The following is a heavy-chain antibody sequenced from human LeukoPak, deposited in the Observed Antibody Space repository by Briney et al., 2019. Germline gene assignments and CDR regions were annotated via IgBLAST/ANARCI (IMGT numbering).Heavy chain of an antibody. Sequence: GSLRLSCAASGFTFSSYAMSWVRQAPGKGLEWVSAISGSGGSTYYADSVKGRFTISRDNSKNTLYLQMNSLRAEDTAVYYCAKEAGRWLQLGSDYFDYWGQGTLVTVSS. V-gene: IGHV3-23*01. CDR2: ISGSGGST. CDR3: AKEAGRWLQLGSDYFDY. CDR1: GFTFSSYA. D-gene: IGHD5-24*01. J-gene: IGHJ4*02.